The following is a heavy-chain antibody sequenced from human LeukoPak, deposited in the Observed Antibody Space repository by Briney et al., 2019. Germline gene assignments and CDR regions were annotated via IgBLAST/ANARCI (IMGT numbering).Heavy chain of an antibody. J-gene: IGHJ2*01. CDR1: GYTFTSYD. V-gene: IGHV1-8*03. CDR2: MNPNSGNT. Sequence: ASVKVSCKASGYTFTSYDINWVRQATGQGLEWMGWMNPNSGNTGYAQKFQGRVTITRNTSISTAYMELSSLRSEDTAVYYCARDREEATVTKGSDWYFDLWGRGTLVTVSS. CDR3: ARDREEATVTKGSDWYFDL. D-gene: IGHD4-17*01.